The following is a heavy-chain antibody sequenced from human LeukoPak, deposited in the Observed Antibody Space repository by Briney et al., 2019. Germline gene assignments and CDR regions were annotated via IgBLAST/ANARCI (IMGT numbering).Heavy chain of an antibody. J-gene: IGHJ4*02. D-gene: IGHD2-2*01. CDR1: ASTFTDYY. CDR2: INPKNGET. V-gene: IGHV1-2*02. Sequence: ASVKVSCRGSASTFTDYYLHWVRQAPGQGLEWMGWINPKNGETRSAQKFPGRVTMTRDTSISTAYMELSRLRYDDTAVYYCARGYQLPSGYWGQGTLVTVSS. CDR3: ARGYQLPSGY.